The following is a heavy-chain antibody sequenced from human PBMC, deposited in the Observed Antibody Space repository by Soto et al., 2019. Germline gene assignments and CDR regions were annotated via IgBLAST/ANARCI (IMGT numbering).Heavy chain of an antibody. D-gene: IGHD3-22*01. CDR3: ARSYYYDSTLYGMDF. V-gene: IGHV3-11*01. J-gene: IGHJ6*02. CDR1: GFTFSDYY. Sequence: GGSLRLSCAASGFTFSDYYMSWIRQAPGKGLEWVSYISSSGSTIYYADSVKGRFTISRDNAKNSLYLQMNSLRAEDTAVYYCARSYYYDSTLYGMDFWGQGTTVTVSS. CDR2: ISSSGSTI.